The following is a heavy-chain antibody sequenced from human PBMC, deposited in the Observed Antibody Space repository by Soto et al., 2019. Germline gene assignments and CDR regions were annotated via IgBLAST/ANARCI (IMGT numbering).Heavy chain of an antibody. CDR3: ESTLYGAIVDY. V-gene: IGHV1-8*01. CDR2: MNPNSGNT. J-gene: IGHJ4*02. Sequence: QVQLVQSGAEVKKPGASVKVSCKASGYTFTSYDINWVRQATGQGLEWMGWMNPNSGNTGYAQKFQGRVTITRITSYRPAYLELSSLRYEVTAVYYCESTLYGAIVDYWGQGTLVTVSS. D-gene: IGHD4-17*01. CDR1: GYTFTSYD.